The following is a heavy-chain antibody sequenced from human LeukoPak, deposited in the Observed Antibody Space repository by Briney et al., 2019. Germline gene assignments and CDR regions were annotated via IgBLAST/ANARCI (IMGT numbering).Heavy chain of an antibody. CDR3: ARGIRGLGAALYYYYYYMDV. J-gene: IGHJ6*03. V-gene: IGHV4-59*13. D-gene: IGHD2-15*01. CDR1: GGSISSYY. CDR2: IYYSGST. Sequence: PSETLSLTCTVSGGSISSYYWSWIRQPPGKGLEWIGYIYYSGSTNYNPSLKSRVTISVDTSKNQFSLKLSSVTAADTAVYYCARGIRGLGAALYYYYYYMDVWGKGTTVTISS.